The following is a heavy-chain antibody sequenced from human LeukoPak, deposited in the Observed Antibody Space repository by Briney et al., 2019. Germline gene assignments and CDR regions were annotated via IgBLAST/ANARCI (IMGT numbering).Heavy chain of an antibody. V-gene: IGHV3-30*02. D-gene: IGHD2-21*01. CDR2: IQYDRRNK. Sequence: GGSLRFSCAASGLTFSNYGMHWVRQAPGKGLEWVAFIQYDRRNKYYADSVKGRFTISRDNSENTLYLEMNSLRPEDTALYYCANSPILLQFPPPFDSWGQGTLVTVSS. CDR1: GLTFSNYG. CDR3: ANSPILLQFPPPFDS. J-gene: IGHJ4*02.